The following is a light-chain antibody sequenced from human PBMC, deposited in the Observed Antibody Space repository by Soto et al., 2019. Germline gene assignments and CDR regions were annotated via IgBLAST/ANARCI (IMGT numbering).Light chain of an antibody. Sequence: QSVLTQPRSVSGSPGQSVTISCTGTSSDVGGYNFVSWYQHHPGKAPKLMIYNVIQRPSGVPDRFSASKSGNTASLTISGLQAEDEAEYYCCSYVGARTYVFGTGTKV. CDR2: NVI. J-gene: IGLJ1*01. CDR3: CSYVGARTYV. CDR1: SSDVGGYNF. V-gene: IGLV2-11*01.